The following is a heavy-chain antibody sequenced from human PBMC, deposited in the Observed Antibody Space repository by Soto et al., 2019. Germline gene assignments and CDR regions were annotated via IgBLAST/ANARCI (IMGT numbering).Heavy chain of an antibody. J-gene: IGHJ4*02. CDR2: IWYDGSDK. D-gene: IGHD6-13*01. Sequence: QVQLVESGGGVVQPGRSLRLSCAASGFTFSHYGMHWVRQGPGKGLEWLAMIWYDGSDKYYADSVKGRFTISRDDSRNTVYLQMNSLRAEDTAIYYCANVIATTGTGSLDYWGQGTQVTFSS. CDR3: ANVIATTGTGSLDY. V-gene: IGHV3-33*06. CDR1: GFTFSHYG.